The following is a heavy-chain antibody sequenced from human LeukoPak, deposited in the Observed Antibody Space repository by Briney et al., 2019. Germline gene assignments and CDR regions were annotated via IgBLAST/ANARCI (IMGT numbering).Heavy chain of an antibody. CDR1: GFTFSSYS. CDR2: LNSSSSNI. Sequence: WGTLRFSGAASGFTFSSYSMNWDGQAPGKGREWVSYLNSSSSNIYYADSGKGRFTIATANAKNSLYLNMNSWRAEDADEYYCAKEGAVWEWLFTFDPWGQGTMVTVSS. CDR3: AKEGAVWEWLFTFDP. D-gene: IGHD3-3*02. V-gene: IGHV3-21*05. J-gene: IGHJ5*02.